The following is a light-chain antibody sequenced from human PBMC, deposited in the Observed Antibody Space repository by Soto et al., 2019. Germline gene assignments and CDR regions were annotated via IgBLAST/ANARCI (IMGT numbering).Light chain of an antibody. CDR2: EVT. J-gene: IGLJ1*01. Sequence: SVLTQPASLSGSPGQSITISCTGTSSDIGAYDYVSWYQQHPGKAPKLMIYEVTKRPSGVPDRFSGSKSGNTASLTVSGLQAEDEADYYCLSYAGNHIYVFGSGTKGTVL. CDR1: SSDIGAYDY. V-gene: IGLV2-8*01. CDR3: LSYAGNHIYV.